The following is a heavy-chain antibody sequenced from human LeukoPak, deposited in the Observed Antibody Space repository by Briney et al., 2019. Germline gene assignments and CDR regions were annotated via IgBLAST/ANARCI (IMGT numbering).Heavy chain of an antibody. CDR2: IYYSGST. CDR3: ARVGYFDWLFFDY. D-gene: IGHD3-9*01. CDR1: GGSISSYY. V-gene: IGHV4-59*01. Sequence: SETLSLTCTGSGGSISSYYWSWIRQPPGKGVDWIGYIYYSGSTNYNPSLKSRVTISVDTSKNQFSLKLSSVTAADTAVYYCARVGYFDWLFFDYWGQGTLVTVSS. J-gene: IGHJ4*02.